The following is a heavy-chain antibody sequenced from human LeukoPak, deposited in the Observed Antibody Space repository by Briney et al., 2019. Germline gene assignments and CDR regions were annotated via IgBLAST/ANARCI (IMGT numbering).Heavy chain of an antibody. V-gene: IGHV3-48*01. CDR1: GFTFSNYA. CDR3: ARNRRDGYNLIDP. CDR2: ISSSSSTI. J-gene: IGHJ5*02. D-gene: IGHD5-24*01. Sequence: GGSLRLSCTASGFTFSNYAMTWVRQAPGKGLEWVSCISSSSSTIYYADSVKGRFTISRDNAKNSLYLQMNSLRAEDTAVYYCARNRRDGYNLIDPWGQGTLVTVSS.